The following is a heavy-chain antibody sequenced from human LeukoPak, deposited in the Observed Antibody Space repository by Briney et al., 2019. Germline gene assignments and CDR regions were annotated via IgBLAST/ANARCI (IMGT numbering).Heavy chain of an antibody. V-gene: IGHV4-34*01. D-gene: IGHD3-22*01. CDR1: GGSFSVYY. Sequence: PSETLSLTCAVYGGSFSVYYWSWIRQPPGKGLEWIGEINHSGSTNYNPSLKSRVTISVDKSKNQFSLKLSSVTAADTAVYYCARVSYYDSSGNRGAFDYWGQGTLVTVSS. CDR2: INHSGST. J-gene: IGHJ4*02. CDR3: ARVSYYDSSGNRGAFDY.